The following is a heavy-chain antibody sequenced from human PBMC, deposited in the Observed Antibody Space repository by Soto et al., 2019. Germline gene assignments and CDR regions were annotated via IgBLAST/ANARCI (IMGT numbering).Heavy chain of an antibody. D-gene: IGHD3-10*01. Sequence: EGQLVESGGGLVQPGGSLRLSCAASGFTFSLYSMSWVRQAPGKGLEWVSYISRSSTGIHYADSVKGRFTISRDDATNSRHLQMNSLRDGDTAVYYCARAVTWGLDVWGQGTTVSISS. CDR2: ISRSSTGI. CDR3: ARAVTWGLDV. V-gene: IGHV3-48*02. CDR1: GFTFSLYS. J-gene: IGHJ6*02.